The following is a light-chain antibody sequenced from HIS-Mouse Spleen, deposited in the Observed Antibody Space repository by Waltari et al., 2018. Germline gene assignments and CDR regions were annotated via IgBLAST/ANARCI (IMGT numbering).Light chain of an antibody. Sequence: QSALTQPASVSGSPGQSITISCTGTSRAVGSYNLVSWYQQHTGKAPKLMIYEGSKRPSGVSNRFSGSKSGNTASLTISGLQAEDEADYYCCSYAGSSTWVFGGGTKLTVL. CDR3: CSYAGSSTWV. J-gene: IGLJ3*02. CDR1: SRAVGSYNL. CDR2: EGS. V-gene: IGLV2-23*01.